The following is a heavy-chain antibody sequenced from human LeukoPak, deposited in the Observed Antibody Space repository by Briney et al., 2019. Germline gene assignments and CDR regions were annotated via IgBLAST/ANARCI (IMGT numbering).Heavy chain of an antibody. CDR3: ARESSSAYHYGSGRDYYFDY. CDR2: INPNSGGT. J-gene: IGHJ4*02. D-gene: IGHD3-10*01. CDR1: GYTFTGYY. V-gene: IGHV1-2*02. Sequence: ASVKVSCKASGYTFTGYYMHWVRQAPGQGLEWMGWINPNSGGTNYAQKFQGRVTMTRDTSISTAYMELSRLRSDDTAVYYCARESSSAYHYGSGRDYYFDYWGQGTLVTVSS.